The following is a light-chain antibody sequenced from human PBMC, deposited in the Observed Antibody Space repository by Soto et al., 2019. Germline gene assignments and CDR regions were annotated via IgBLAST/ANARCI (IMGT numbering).Light chain of an antibody. Sequence: IQLTQSPSSLSASVGDRVTITCRASQGISSYLAWYQQKPGKAPKLLIYDASTLQSGVPSRFRGGGSGTDFTLTISSLQLEDFATYYCQQSYNTPLTFGQGTKVDIK. J-gene: IGKJ1*01. V-gene: IGKV1-39*01. CDR1: QGISSY. CDR2: DAS. CDR3: QQSYNTPLT.